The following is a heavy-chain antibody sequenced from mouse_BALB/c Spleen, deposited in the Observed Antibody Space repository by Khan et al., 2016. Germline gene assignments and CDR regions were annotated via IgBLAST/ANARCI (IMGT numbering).Heavy chain of an antibody. Sequence: QVQLKESGAELVRPGVSVKISCKGSGYTFTDYAMHWVKQSHAKSLEWIGVISSYYGDTAYNQKFKGKATMTVDKSSSTAYMELARLTSEDSAIYYCAREALNYDYAMDYWGQGTSVTVSS. CDR1: GYTFTDYA. CDR2: ISSYYGDT. D-gene: IGHD2-1*01. V-gene: IGHV1S137*01. CDR3: AREALNYDYAMDY. J-gene: IGHJ4*01.